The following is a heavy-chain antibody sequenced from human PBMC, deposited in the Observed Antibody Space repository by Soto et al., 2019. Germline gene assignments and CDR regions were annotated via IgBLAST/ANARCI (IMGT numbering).Heavy chain of an antibody. CDR3: ARDGDYGDSRLHDSFDV. CDR2: ISPYSGNT. J-gene: IGHJ3*01. V-gene: IGHV1-18*01. CDR1: GYPFTDFA. D-gene: IGHD4-17*01. Sequence: QAQLVQSGPEVKQPGASVKVSCKASGYPFTDFAISWVRQAPGQGLEWMGWISPYSGNTNYAQKPQGRVSMTADASTGTAYVEVRSLKSDDTATYFCARDGDYGDSRLHDSFDVWGQGTMVTVSS.